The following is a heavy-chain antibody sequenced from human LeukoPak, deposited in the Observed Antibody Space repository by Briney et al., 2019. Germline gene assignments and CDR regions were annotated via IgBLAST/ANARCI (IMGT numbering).Heavy chain of an antibody. D-gene: IGHD1-26*01. CDR3: ARGSSGSYLNYFDY. Sequence: GASVKVSCKASGYTFTNYHIHCVRQAPGQGLEWMGIIDPSGGSTSYAQKFQGRVTMTRGMSTSTVYMELSSLRSEDTAVYHCARGSSGSYLNYFDYWGQGTLVTVSS. CDR1: GYTFTNYH. V-gene: IGHV1-46*01. CDR2: IDPSGGST. J-gene: IGHJ4*02.